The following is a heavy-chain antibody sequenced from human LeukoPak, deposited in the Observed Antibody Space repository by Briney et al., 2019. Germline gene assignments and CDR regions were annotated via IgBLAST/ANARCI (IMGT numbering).Heavy chain of an antibody. CDR3: AREWDDPIPYGMDV. CDR1: GGSISSGSYY. J-gene: IGHJ6*02. Sequence: PSETLSLTCTVSGGSISSGSYYWSWIRQPAGKGLEWIGRIYTSGSTNYNPSLKSRVTISVDTSKNQFSLKLSSVTAADTAVYYCAREWDDPIPYGMDVWGQGTTVTVSS. D-gene: IGHD1-26*01. V-gene: IGHV4-61*02. CDR2: IYTSGST.